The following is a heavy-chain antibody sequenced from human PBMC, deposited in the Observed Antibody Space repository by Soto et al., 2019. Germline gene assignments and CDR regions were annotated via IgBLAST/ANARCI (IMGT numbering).Heavy chain of an antibody. D-gene: IGHD6-13*01. CDR3: ARVLAAAGTGWFDP. V-gene: IGHV1-69*13. J-gene: IGHJ5*02. CDR2: IIPIFGTA. Sequence: GXSLKVGFKASGGALSGDAISWVRHAPGQGLEWMGGIIPIFGTANYAQKFQGRVTITADESTSTAYMELSSLRSEDTDVYYCARVLAAAGTGWFDPWGQGTLVTVYS. CDR1: GGALSGDA.